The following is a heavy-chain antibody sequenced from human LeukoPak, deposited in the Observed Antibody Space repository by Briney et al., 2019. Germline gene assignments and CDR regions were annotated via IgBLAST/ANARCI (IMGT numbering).Heavy chain of an antibody. D-gene: IGHD6-13*01. CDR2: ISAYNGNT. Sequence: ASVKVSCKASGYTFTSYGISWVRQAPGQGLEWMGWISAYNGNTNYAQKLQGRVTMTTDTSTSTAYMELRSLRSDDTAVYYCARDSSSQLPIYYYYGMDVWGQGTTVTVSS. J-gene: IGHJ6*02. CDR1: GYTFTSYG. V-gene: IGHV1-18*01. CDR3: ARDSSSQLPIYYYYGMDV.